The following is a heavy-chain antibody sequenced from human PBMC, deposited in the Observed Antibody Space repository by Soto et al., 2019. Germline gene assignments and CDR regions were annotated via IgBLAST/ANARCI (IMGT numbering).Heavy chain of an antibody. V-gene: IGHV4-59*01. CDR1: GGSSSRYY. J-gene: IGHJ4*02. CDR3: ARGGYNYYYSSGQKTHYFDY. CDR2: MYHSGSS. D-gene: IGHD3-22*01. Sequence: SGTLSLTCTVSGGSSSRYYWNWIRQPPGKGLEWIGYMYHSGSSNYNPSLKRRVTISADTSKNQFSLKLSSVTAADTAVYYCARGGYNYYYSSGQKTHYFDYWGQGTLVTVSS.